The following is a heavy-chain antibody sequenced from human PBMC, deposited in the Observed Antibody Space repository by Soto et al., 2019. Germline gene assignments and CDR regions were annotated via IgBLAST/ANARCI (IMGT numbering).Heavy chain of an antibody. CDR3: ASTITMVRGHGMDV. D-gene: IGHD3-10*01. CDR1: GFTFSSYW. Sequence: EVQLVESGGGLVQPGGSLRLSCAASGFTFSSYWMHWVRQAPGKGLVWVSRINSDGSSTSYADSVKGRFTICRDNAKNTLYLQMNSLRAEGTAVYYCASTITMVRGHGMDVWGQGTTVTVSS. CDR2: INSDGSST. V-gene: IGHV3-74*01. J-gene: IGHJ6*02.